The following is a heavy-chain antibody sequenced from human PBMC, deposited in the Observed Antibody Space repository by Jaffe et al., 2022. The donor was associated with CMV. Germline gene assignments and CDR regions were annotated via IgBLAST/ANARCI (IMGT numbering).Heavy chain of an antibody. CDR2: INAGNGNT. CDR3: ARDARRITIFAVRTNWFDP. CDR1: GYTFTSYA. V-gene: IGHV1-3*01. D-gene: IGHD3-3*01. Sequence: QVQLVQSGAEVKKPGASVKVSCKASGYTFTSYAMHWVRQAPGQRLEWMGWINAGNGNTKYSQKFQGRVTITRDTSASTAYMELSSLRSEDTAVYYCARDARRITIFAVRTNWFDPWGQGTLVTVSS. J-gene: IGHJ5*02.